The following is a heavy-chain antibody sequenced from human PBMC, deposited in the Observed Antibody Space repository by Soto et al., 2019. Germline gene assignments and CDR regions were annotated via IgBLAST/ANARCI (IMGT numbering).Heavy chain of an antibody. CDR1: TSNLKNYD. CDR2: ISGSGGST. Sequence: GGSLRLSCVDSTSNLKNYDMAWVRQAPGKGLEWVSAISGSGGSTYYADSVKGRFTISRDNSKNTLYLQMNSLRAEDTAVYYCAKGRYSSGWYSDYYGMDVWGQGTTVTVSS. V-gene: IGHV3-23*01. J-gene: IGHJ6*02. D-gene: IGHD6-19*01. CDR3: AKGRYSSGWYSDYYGMDV.